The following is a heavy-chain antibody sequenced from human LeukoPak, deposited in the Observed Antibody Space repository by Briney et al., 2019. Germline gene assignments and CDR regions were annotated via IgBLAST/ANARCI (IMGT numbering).Heavy chain of an antibody. CDR3: ARDDYGDYGVDYFDY. Sequence: GGSLRLSCAASGFAFSSYAMSWVRQAPGKGLEWVAVISYDGSNKYYADSVKGRFTISRDNSKNTLYLQMNSLRAEDTAVYYCARDDYGDYGVDYFDYWGQGTLVTVSS. CDR1: GFAFSSYA. J-gene: IGHJ4*02. CDR2: ISYDGSNK. V-gene: IGHV3-30*04. D-gene: IGHD4-17*01.